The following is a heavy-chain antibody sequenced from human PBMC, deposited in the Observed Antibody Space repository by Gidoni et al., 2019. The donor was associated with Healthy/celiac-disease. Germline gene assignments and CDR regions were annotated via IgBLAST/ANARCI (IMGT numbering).Heavy chain of an antibody. Sequence: EVQLLESGGGLVQPGGSLRLSCAASGFTFSSYAMSCVRQAPGKGLEWCSAICGSGGSTYYADSVKGRFTISRDNSKNTLYLQMNSLRAEDTAVYYCAKKVDRGDYVSFTGMDVWGQGTTVTVSS. D-gene: IGHD4-17*01. CDR3: AKKVDRGDYVSFTGMDV. CDR2: ICGSGGST. J-gene: IGHJ6*02. V-gene: IGHV3-23*01. CDR1: GFTFSSYA.